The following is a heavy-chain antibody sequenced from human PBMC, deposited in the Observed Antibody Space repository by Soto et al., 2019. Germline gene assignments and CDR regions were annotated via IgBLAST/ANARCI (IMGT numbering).Heavy chain of an antibody. CDR2: IYSGGST. J-gene: IGHJ1*01. CDR1: GFTVSSNY. CDR3: AIFFFLGLYPQYFPH. V-gene: IGHV3-66*01. D-gene: IGHD3-3*01. Sequence: GGSLRLSCAASGFTVSSNYMSWVRQAPGKGLEWVSVIYSGGSTYYADSVKGRFTISRDNSKNTLYLQMNSLRAEDTAVYYCAIFFFLGLYPQYFPHWCQGTLLTVSS.